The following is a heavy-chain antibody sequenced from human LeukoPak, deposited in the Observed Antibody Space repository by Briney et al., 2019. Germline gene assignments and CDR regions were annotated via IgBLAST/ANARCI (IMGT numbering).Heavy chain of an antibody. V-gene: IGHV1-18*01. CDR3: ARDPSLAVAGIRLFDY. CDR2: ISGYNGNP. Sequence: ASVKVSCKTSGYTFTNYGISWVRQAPRQGLEWMGWISGYNGNPRYAQKVQGRVTMTTDTSTNTAYMEVNSLRSDDTAIYYCARDPSLAVAGIRLFDYWGQGTLVIVSS. CDR1: GYTFTNYG. D-gene: IGHD6-19*01. J-gene: IGHJ4*02.